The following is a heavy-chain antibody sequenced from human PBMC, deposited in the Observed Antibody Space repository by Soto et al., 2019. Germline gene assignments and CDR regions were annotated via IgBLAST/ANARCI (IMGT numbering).Heavy chain of an antibody. CDR2: INHSGSS. CDR1: GGSFSGYY. Sequence: QVQLQQWGAGLLKPSETLSLTCAVYGGSFSGYYWTWIRQTPGKGLEWIGEINHSGSSNSNPTLKSRVTITVDTSKTQFSLNLSSVTAADTPVYYCARGYGRNAAYWGQGTLVTVSS. J-gene: IGHJ4*02. V-gene: IGHV4-34*01. CDR3: ARGYGRNAAY. D-gene: IGHD1-1*01.